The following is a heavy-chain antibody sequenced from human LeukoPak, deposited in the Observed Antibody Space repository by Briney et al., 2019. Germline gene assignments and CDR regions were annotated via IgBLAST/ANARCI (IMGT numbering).Heavy chain of an antibody. CDR2: INHSGST. CDR3: ASHRGYYDSSGYPG. D-gene: IGHD3-22*01. J-gene: IGHJ4*02. CDR1: GGSFSGYY. V-gene: IGHV4-34*01. Sequence: PSETLSLTCAVYGGSFSGYYWSWIRQPPGKGLEWIGEINHSGSTNYNPSLKSRVTISADTSKNQFSLKLSSVTAADTAVYYCASHRGYYDSSGYPGWGQGTLVTVSS.